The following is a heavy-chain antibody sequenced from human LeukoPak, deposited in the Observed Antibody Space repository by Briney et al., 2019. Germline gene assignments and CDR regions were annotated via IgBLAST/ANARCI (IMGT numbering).Heavy chain of an antibody. CDR2: MSYTGGT. CDR3: ARRWSGENLFDY. Sequence: PSETLSLTCNVSNGSISGYYWGWIRQPPGKGMEWIGYMSYTGGTHYYSPFFQSRLTISIDAPKNQFSLKLTSVTAADTAVYYCARRWSGENLFDYWGQGALVTVSS. CDR1: NGSISGYY. J-gene: IGHJ4*02. D-gene: IGHD3-10*01. V-gene: IGHV4-59*08.